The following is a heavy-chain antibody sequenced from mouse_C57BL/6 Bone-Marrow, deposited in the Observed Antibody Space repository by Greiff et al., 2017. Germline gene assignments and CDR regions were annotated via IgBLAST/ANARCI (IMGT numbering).Heavy chain of an antibody. CDR2: ISDGGSYT. CDR1: GFTFSSYA. V-gene: IGHV5-4*01. Sequence: EVQLVESGGGLVKPGGSLKLSCAASGFTFSSYAMSWVRQTPEKRLEWVATISDGGSYTYYPDNVKGRFTISRDNAKNNLYLQMSHLKSEDTAMYYCARGGRKGKEDYWGQGTTLTVSS. J-gene: IGHJ2*01. CDR3: ARGGRKGKEDY.